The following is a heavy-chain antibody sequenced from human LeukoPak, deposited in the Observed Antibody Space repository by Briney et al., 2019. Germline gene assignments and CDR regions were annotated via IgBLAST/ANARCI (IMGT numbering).Heavy chain of an antibody. CDR3: ARKSTGYDFDY. D-gene: IGHD5-12*01. Sequence: ASVKVSCKAPGYTFSGYYLHWVRQAPGQGLEWTGWINPNSGGTYYLQKFQGRATLTRDTSISTAYMELTRLTSDDTAVYFCARKSTGYDFDYWGQGALVTVSS. V-gene: IGHV1-2*02. CDR1: GYTFSGYY. CDR2: INPNSGGT. J-gene: IGHJ4*02.